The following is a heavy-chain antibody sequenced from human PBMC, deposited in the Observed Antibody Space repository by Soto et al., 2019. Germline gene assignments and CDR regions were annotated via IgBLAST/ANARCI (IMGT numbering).Heavy chain of an antibody. D-gene: IGHD3-16*01. CDR2: IKADGSEK. V-gene: IGHV3-7*03. CDR1: GFTFSNHW. Sequence: VHLVESGGGLVQPGGSLRLSCAGSGFTFSNHWMNWVRQAPGKGLEWVANIKADGSEKYYVDSVKGRFTISRDNAKNSLYLQMSSLRAADTAVYYCARARGVDPWGQGTLVTVSS. J-gene: IGHJ5*02. CDR3: ARARGVDP.